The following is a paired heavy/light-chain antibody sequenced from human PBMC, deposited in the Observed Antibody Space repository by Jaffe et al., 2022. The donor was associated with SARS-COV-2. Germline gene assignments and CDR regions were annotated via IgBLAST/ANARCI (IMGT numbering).Light chain of an antibody. CDR1: RNVDNC. CDR3: QQCFTWPLT. V-gene: IGKV3-11*01. Sequence: ETVLTQSPGTLSLSPGERATLSCRTSRNVDNCLAWYQQKPGQPPRLLIYDASNRATGIPARFSGTGSGTAFTLTISSLEPEDFAVYYCQQCFTWPLTFGGGTKVEIK. CDR2: DAS. J-gene: IGKJ4*01.
Heavy chain of an antibody. V-gene: IGHV3-23*01. Sequence: EVQLLESGGDLVQPGGSLTLSCAASAFTFSNYGMGWVRQAPGKGLEWVSGVTFGGDYTYHAESVKGRFTISKDNSKNTLYLQMNSLRVEDAALYYCARGPPAGSSDWHFDYWGRGTLVTVSS. J-gene: IGHJ4*02. CDR2: VTFGGDYT. D-gene: IGHD3-10*01. CDR1: AFTFSNYG. CDR3: ARGPPAGSSDWHFDY.